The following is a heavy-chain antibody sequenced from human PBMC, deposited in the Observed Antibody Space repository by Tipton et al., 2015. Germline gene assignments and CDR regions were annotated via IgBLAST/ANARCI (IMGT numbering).Heavy chain of an antibody. CDR2: IWYDGSDE. CDR3: ARGRVYCDRTSCHYNWFDP. D-gene: IGHD2-2*01. J-gene: IGHJ5*02. CDR1: GFAFSDYG. Sequence: SLRLSCAASGFAFSDYGMHWVRQAPGKGLEWVAVIWYDGSDEYYVDSVKGRFTISRDDSENTLYLQMNSLRAEDTAVYYCARGRVYCDRTSCHYNWFDPWGQGTLVTVSS. V-gene: IGHV3-33*01.